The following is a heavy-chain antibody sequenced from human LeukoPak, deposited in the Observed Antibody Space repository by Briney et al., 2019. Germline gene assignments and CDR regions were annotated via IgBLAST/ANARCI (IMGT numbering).Heavy chain of an antibody. CDR1: GGSVSSGSYY. CDR3: ARDRSAAWFYS. CDR2: IYNSGST. V-gene: IGHV4-61*01. Sequence: SETLSLTCTVSGGSVSSGSYYWSWIRQPPGKGLEWVGYIYNSGSTNYNPSLKSRVTISADTSKNQFSLKLSSLTAADTAVYYCARDRSAAWFYSWGQGTLVTVSS. J-gene: IGHJ5*01. D-gene: IGHD2-15*01.